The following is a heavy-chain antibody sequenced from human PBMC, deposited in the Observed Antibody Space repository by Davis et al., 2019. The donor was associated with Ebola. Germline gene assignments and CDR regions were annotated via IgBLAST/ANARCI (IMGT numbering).Heavy chain of an antibody. CDR1: GGSVSTYY. D-gene: IGHD4-17*01. Sequence: SETLSLTCTVSGGSVSTYYWSWIRQPPGKGLEWIGYIYYSGSTTYNPSLRSRVTISVDTSKNQFSLKLSSVTAADTAVYYCARGPHRGNYGDYADWGQGTLVTVSS. CDR2: IYYSGST. V-gene: IGHV4-59*08. J-gene: IGHJ4*02. CDR3: ARGPHRGNYGDYAD.